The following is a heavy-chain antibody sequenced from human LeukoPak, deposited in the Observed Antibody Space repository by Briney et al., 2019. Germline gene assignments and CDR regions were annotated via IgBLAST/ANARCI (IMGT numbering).Heavy chain of an antibody. CDR2: LYSGSST. CDR3: ARARTYSSGWWYYFDY. CDR1: GFTVSSNY. J-gene: IGHJ4*02. Sequence: GGSLRLSCAASGFTVSSNYMSWVRQAPGKGLEWVSILYSGSSTYYADSVKGRFTISRDTSRNTLYLQMNSLRAEVTAIYYCARARTYSSGWWYYFDYWGQGTLVTVSS. V-gene: IGHV3-66*01. D-gene: IGHD6-19*01.